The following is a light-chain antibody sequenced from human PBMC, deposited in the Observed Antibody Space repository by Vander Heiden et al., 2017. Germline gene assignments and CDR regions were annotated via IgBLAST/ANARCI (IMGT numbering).Light chain of an antibody. Sequence: EIVLTQSPGTLSLSPGERATLSCRASQSVSSSYLAWYQQKPGQAPRLLIYGASSRATGIPDRFTASGSGTDFTLTISRLEPEDFAVYYCQQDGSSPKTFGQWSKVEIK. J-gene: IGKJ1*01. CDR2: GAS. CDR3: QQDGSSPKT. V-gene: IGKV3-20*01. CDR1: QSVSSSY.